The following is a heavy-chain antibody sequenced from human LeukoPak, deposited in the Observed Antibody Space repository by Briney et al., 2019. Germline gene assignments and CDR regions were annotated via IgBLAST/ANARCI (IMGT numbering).Heavy chain of an antibody. D-gene: IGHD3-22*01. CDR2: INPSGGST. V-gene: IGHV1-46*03. J-gene: IGHJ3*02. CDR1: GYTFTSYY. CDR3: AREDNYYDSSGQVDAFDI. Sequence: ASVKVSRKASGYTFTSYYMHWVRQAPGQGLEWMGIINPSGGSTSYAQKFQGRVTMTRDTSTSTVYMELSSLRSEDTAVYYCAREDNYYDSSGQVDAFDIWGQGTMVTVSS.